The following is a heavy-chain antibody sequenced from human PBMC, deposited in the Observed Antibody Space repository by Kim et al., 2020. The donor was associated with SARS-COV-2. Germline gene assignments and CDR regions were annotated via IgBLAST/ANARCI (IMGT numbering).Heavy chain of an antibody. CDR3: ATGIACDL. Sequence: GGSLRLSCVASGFTFSSYWMSWVRQAPGKGLEWVANIKQDGSEKNYVDSVKGRFTVSRDNAKNSLYLQMNNLRPEDTAVYYCATGIACDLWGLGTAVTVSS. J-gene: IGHJ3*01. V-gene: IGHV3-7*01. CDR2: IKQDGSEK. CDR1: GFTFSSYW.